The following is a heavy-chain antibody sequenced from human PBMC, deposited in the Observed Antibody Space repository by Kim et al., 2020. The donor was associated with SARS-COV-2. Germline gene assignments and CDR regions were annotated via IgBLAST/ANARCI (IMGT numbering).Heavy chain of an antibody. J-gene: IGHJ4*02. CDR3: ARRDQSTSCDDY. CDR2: ISSSGSTI. D-gene: IGHD2-2*01. Sequence: GGSLRLSCAASGFTFSSYEMNWVRQAPGKGLEWVSYISSSGSTIYYADSVKGRFTISRDNAKNSLYLQMNSLRAEDTAVYYCARRDQSTSCDDYWGQGTLVTVSS. V-gene: IGHV3-48*03. CDR1: GFTFSSYE.